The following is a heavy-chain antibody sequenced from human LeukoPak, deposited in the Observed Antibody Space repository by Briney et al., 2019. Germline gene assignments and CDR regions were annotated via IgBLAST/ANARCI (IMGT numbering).Heavy chain of an antibody. V-gene: IGHV5-51*01. CDR1: GYRFTSYW. CDR3: ARSDLSGVGCD. Sequence: GESLKISCKGSGYRFTSYWIGWVRQMPGKGLEWMGIIYPGDSETRYSPSSQGQVTISADKSVNTAYLQWSSLKASDTAIYYCARSDLSGVGCDWGQGSLVTVSS. D-gene: IGHD2-8*01. J-gene: IGHJ4*02. CDR2: IYPGDSET.